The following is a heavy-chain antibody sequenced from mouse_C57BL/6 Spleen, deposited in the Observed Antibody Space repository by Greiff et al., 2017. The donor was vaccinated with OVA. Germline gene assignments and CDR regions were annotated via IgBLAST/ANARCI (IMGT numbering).Heavy chain of an antibody. CDR2: IDPSDSYT. Sequence: VQLQQPGAELVMPGASVKLSCKASGYTFTSYWMHWVKQRPGQGLEWIGEIDPSDSYTNYNQKFKGKSTLTVDKSSSTAYMQLSSLTSEDSAVYYCARGYYGTVDYWGQGTTLTVSS. CDR1: GYTFTSYW. J-gene: IGHJ2*01. CDR3: ARGYYGTVDY. D-gene: IGHD1-1*01. V-gene: IGHV1-69*01.